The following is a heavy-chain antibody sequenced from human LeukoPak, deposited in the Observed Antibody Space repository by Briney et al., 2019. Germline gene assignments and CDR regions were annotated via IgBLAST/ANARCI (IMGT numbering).Heavy chain of an antibody. D-gene: IGHD5-18*01. J-gene: IGHJ4*02. Sequence: PGGSLRLSCAASGFTVSSNYMSWVRQAPGKGLGWVSVIYSGGSTYYADSVKGRFTISRDNSKNTLYLQMNSLRAEDTAVYYCARDRGGYSYGYDYWGQGTLVTVSS. CDR3: ARDRGGYSYGYDY. V-gene: IGHV3-53*01. CDR2: IYSGGST. CDR1: GFTVSSNY.